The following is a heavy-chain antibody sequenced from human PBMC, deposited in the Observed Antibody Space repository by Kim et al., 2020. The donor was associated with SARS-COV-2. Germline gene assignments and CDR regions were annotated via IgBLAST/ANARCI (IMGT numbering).Heavy chain of an antibody. Sequence: SETLSLTCTVSGGSISSSSYYWGWIRQPPGKGLEWIGSIYYSGSTYYNPSLKSRVTISVDTSKNQFSLKLSSVTAADTAVYYCARPGGYYYDSSGYYYWGQGTLVTVSS. D-gene: IGHD3-22*01. CDR1: GGSISSSSYY. CDR3: ARPGGYYYDSSGYYY. CDR2: IYYSGST. J-gene: IGHJ4*02. V-gene: IGHV4-39*01.